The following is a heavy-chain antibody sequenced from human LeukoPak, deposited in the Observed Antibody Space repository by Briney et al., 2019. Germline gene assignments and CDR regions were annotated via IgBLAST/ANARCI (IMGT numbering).Heavy chain of an antibody. V-gene: IGHV3-30*14. CDR3: ARGAAVTALFDY. Sequence: GRSLRLSCAASEFTFSSYTMHWVRQAPGKGLEWVAVISYDGTYIYYSDSVKGRFTISRDNSKNTLYLQTNNPTIDDTALYYCARGAAVTALFDYWGQGTLVTVSS. CDR1: EFTFSSYT. D-gene: IGHD4-17*01. J-gene: IGHJ4*02. CDR2: ISYDGTYI.